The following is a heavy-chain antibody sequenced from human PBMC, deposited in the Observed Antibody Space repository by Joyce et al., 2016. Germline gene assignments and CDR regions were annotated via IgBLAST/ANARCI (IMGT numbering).Heavy chain of an antibody. CDR3: ARGGSSYYYAMDV. D-gene: IGHD3-3*01. V-gene: IGHV3-21*01. Sequence: QLVESGGGVVKPGGSLRLSCEASGSTFSIARLSWFRQAPGKGLEWVAAISDTSYYICNAETGRGRFTVSRDNAKKTLYLQMNSLRAEDSAVFYGARGGSSYYYAMDVWGQGTTVTVSS. J-gene: IGHJ6*02. CDR2: ISDTSYYI. CDR1: GSTFSIAR.